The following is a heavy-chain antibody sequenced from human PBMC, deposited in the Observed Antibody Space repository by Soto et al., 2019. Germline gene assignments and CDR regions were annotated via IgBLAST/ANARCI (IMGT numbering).Heavy chain of an antibody. CDR2: ISAYNGNT. J-gene: IGHJ6*03. V-gene: IGHV1-18*01. D-gene: IGHD4-4*01. CDR3: ARAHDYSIQKLYYYYMDV. Sequence: ASVKVSCKASGYTFTSYGISWERQAPGQGLEWMGWISAYNGNTNYAQKHQGRVTMTTDTSTGTAYMELRSLRSDDTAVYYCARAHDYSIQKLYYYYMDVWGKGTTVTVSS. CDR1: GYTFTSYG.